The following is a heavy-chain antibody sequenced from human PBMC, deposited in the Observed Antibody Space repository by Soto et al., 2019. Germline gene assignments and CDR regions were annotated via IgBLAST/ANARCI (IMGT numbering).Heavy chain of an antibody. CDR1: GFTFSSYA. CDR3: ASSSGWYDPFDY. Sequence: GGSLRLSCAASGFTFSSYAMHWVRQAPGKGLEWVAVISYDGSNKYYADSVKGRFTISRDNSKNTLYLQMNSLRAEDTAVYYCASSSGWYDPFDYWGQGTLVTVSS. J-gene: IGHJ4*02. D-gene: IGHD6-19*01. CDR2: ISYDGSNK. V-gene: IGHV3-30-3*01.